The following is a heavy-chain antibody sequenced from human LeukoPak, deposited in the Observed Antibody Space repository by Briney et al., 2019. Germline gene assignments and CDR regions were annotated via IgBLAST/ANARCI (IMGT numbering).Heavy chain of an antibody. J-gene: IGHJ3*02. D-gene: IGHD4-23*01. V-gene: IGHV3-30-3*01. CDR1: GFTFSSYA. CDR3: AKAKGDYGGPDGFDI. CDR2: ISYDGSNK. Sequence: PGRSLRLSCAASGFTFSSYAMHWVRQAPGKGLEWVAVISYDGSNKYYADSVKGRFTISRDNSKNTLYVQMKSLRAEDTAVYYCAKAKGDYGGPDGFDIWGQGTMVTVSS.